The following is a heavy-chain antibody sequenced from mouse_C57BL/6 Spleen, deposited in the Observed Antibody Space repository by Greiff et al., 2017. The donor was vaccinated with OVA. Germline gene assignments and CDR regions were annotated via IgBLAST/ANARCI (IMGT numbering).Heavy chain of an antibody. CDR2: INPNNGGT. D-gene: IGHD1-1*01. Sequence: SGPELVKPGASVKMSCKASGYTFTDYNMHWVKQSHGKSLEWIGYINPNNGGTSYNQKFKGKATLTVNKSSSTAYMELRSLTSEDSAVYYCARSGYYYGSSPYFDYWGQGTTLTVSS. J-gene: IGHJ2*01. V-gene: IGHV1-22*01. CDR3: ARSGYYYGSSPYFDY. CDR1: GYTFTDYN.